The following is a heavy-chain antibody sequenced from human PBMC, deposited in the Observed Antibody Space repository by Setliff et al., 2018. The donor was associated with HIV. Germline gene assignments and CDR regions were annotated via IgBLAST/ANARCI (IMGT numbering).Heavy chain of an antibody. J-gene: IGHJ4*02. CDR2: IDPEDEKT. D-gene: IGHD1-26*01. CDR1: GYTFTDHF. CDR3: ALASIVSTARWNH. V-gene: IGHV1-69-2*01. Sequence: ASVKVSCKASGYTFTDHFIHWVRQAPGKGLEWMGLIDPEDEKTIYAEEFQGRVTITADTSTNLVYMDLSSLTSDDTAVYYCALASIVSTARWNHWGRGTTVTVSS.